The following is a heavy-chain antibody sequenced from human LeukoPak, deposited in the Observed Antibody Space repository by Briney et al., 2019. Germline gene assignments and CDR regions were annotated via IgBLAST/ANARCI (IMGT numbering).Heavy chain of an antibody. CDR1: GFFVTTYG. D-gene: IGHD2-15*01. J-gene: IGHJ6*02. Sequence: GGSLRLSCAASGFFVTTYGIHWVRQAPGKGLEWVAVISRDESNKYYGDSVKGRFTISRDNSKNTLYLHMNSLRAEDTGVYYCARVRYCSGGSCYFYYAMDVWGQGTLVTVSS. CDR3: ARVRYCSGGSCYFYYAMDV. V-gene: IGHV3-30*03. CDR2: ISRDESNK.